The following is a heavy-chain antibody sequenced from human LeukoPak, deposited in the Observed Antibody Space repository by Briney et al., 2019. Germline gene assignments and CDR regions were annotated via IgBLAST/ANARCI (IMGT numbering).Heavy chain of an antibody. CDR2: IKSKIDGGTP. V-gene: IGHV3-15*01. J-gene: IGHJ4*02. CDR3: ASISASVVGESFDY. D-gene: IGHD2-15*01. Sequence: KPGGSLRLSCAVSGFTFRNAWMSWVRQAPGKGLEWVGRIKSKIDGGTPDYAAPVKGRFTISRDDSKNRVDLQMNSLKTEDTAVYYCASISASVVGESFDYWGQGTQVTVSS. CDR1: GFTFRNAW.